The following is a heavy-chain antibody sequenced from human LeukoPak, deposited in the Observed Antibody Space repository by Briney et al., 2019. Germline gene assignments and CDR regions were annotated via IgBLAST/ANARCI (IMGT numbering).Heavy chain of an antibody. V-gene: IGHV3-48*03. CDR2: ISSSGSTI. J-gene: IGHJ6*03. CDR1: GFTFSSYE. Sequence: GGSLRLSCAASGFTFSSYEMNWVRQAPGRGLEWVSYISSSGSTIYYADSVKGRFTISRDNAKNSLYLQMNSLRAEDTAVYYCAGGFWSGYYGYYYYMDVWGKGTTVTVSS. D-gene: IGHD3-3*01. CDR3: AGGFWSGYYGYYYYMDV.